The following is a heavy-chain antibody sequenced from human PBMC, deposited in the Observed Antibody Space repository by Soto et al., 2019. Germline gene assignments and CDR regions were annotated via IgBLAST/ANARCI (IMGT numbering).Heavy chain of an antibody. V-gene: IGHV1-18*01. J-gene: IGHJ5*02. CDR3: ARDPYYYDSSGYYTPNWFDP. D-gene: IGHD3-22*01. CDR2: IIANTGTA. Sequence: ASVKVSCKASGYTFTSYGISWVRQAPGQGLEWMGGIIANTGTANYAQQLQGRVTMTADESTSTAYMERSSLRSEDTAVYYRARDPYYYDSSGYYTPNWFDPWGQGTLVTV. CDR1: GYTFTSYG.